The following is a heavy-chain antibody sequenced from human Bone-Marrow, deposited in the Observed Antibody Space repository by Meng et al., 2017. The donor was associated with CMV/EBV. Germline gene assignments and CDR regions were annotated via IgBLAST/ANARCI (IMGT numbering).Heavy chain of an antibody. CDR1: GYTFTQYP. D-gene: IGHD2-8*02. V-gene: IGHV1-3*01. Sequence: QVRFGQARAEVKGPGASVKVSCKASGYTFTQYPKHWVRRASGQRLEWMEWINAGNGNTRYSQKFQGRVTITRDTSATTAYMELGSLRSEDTAVYYCARRGILGVYNWFDPWGQGTLVTVSS. J-gene: IGHJ5*02. CDR2: INAGNGNT. CDR3: ARRGILGVYNWFDP.